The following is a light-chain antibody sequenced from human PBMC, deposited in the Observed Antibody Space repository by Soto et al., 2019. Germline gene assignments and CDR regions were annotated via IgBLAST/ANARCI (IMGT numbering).Light chain of an antibody. CDR2: AAS. CDR1: QSISSY. V-gene: IGKV1-39*01. CDR3: PQSYSTPPP. Sequence: DIQVTQSQSSLSASVVDRVTITCRASQSISSYLNWYQQKPGKAPKLLIYAASSLQSGVPSRFSGSRSGTDFTLTISSLQPEDFATYYCPQSYSTPPPFGQG. J-gene: IGKJ5*01.